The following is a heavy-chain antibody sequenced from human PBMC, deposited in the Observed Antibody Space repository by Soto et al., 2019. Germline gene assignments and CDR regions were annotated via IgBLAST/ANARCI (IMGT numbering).Heavy chain of an antibody. CDR1: GGSISSGDYY. CDR3: ARDGGMTTVVRGGACWFDP. V-gene: IGHV4-30-4*01. D-gene: IGHD4-17*01. Sequence: QVQLQESGPGLVKPSQTLSLTCTVSGGSISSGDYYWSWIRQPPGTGLEWIGYIYYSGSTYYNPSPESRVTISVDTSKNQFALKLSSVTAADTAVYYCARDGGMTTVVRGGACWFDPWGQGTLVTVSS. CDR2: IYYSGST. J-gene: IGHJ5*02.